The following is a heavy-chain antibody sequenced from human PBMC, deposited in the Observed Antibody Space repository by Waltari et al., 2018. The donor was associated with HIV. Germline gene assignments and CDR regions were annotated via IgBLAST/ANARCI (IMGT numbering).Heavy chain of an antibody. Sequence: QITLKESGPTLVKPTQTLTLTCTFPGFSPNTRGVGVGWIRQPPGKALEWLALIYWDDDKRYSPSLRDRLTITKDSSKNQVVLAMTNMDPVDTATDYCVHSSFDYWGQGTLVTVSS. CDR3: VHSSFDY. V-gene: IGHV2-5*02. CDR1: GFSPNTRGVG. CDR2: IYWDDDK. J-gene: IGHJ4*02.